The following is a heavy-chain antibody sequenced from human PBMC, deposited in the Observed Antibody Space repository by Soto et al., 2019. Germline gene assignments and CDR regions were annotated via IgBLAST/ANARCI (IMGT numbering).Heavy chain of an antibody. CDR2: IIPILGIA. CDR3: ARDCSGGSCYSGSQYYYYYGMDV. CDR1: GGTFSSYT. D-gene: IGHD2-15*01. J-gene: IGHJ6*02. Sequence: QVQLVQSGAEVKKPGSSVKVSCKASGGTFSSYTISWVRQAPGQGLEWMGRIIPILGIANYAQKLQGRVTITADKSTSTAYMELSSLRSEDTAVYYCARDCSGGSCYSGSQYYYYYGMDVWGQGTTVTVSS. V-gene: IGHV1-69*08.